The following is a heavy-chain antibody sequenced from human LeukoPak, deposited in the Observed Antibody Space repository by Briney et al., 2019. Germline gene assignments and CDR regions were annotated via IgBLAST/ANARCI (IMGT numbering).Heavy chain of an antibody. CDR3: TRGDYYDSSGYYLLFDY. Sequence: GSLRLSCAASGSTFSNAWMSWVRQAPGEGLEWVGFIRSKPYGGTTEYAASVKGRFTISRDDSKSIAYLQMNSLKTEDTAVYYCTRGDYYDSSGYYLLFDYWGQGTLVTVSS. J-gene: IGHJ4*02. CDR2: IRSKPYGGTT. CDR1: GSTFSNAW. V-gene: IGHV3-49*04. D-gene: IGHD3-22*01.